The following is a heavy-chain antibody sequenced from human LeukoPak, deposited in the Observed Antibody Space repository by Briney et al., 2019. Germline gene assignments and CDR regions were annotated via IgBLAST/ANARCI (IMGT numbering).Heavy chain of an antibody. CDR2: IYYSGST. CDR3: ARPVYGSGFRFDP. D-gene: IGHD3-10*01. J-gene: IGHJ5*02. Sequence: SETLSLTCTVSGGSISSISYYWAWIRRPPGKGLAWIGSIYYSGSTYYNPSLKSRVTISIDTSNNQFSLRLSSVTAADTAVYYCARPVYGSGFRFDPWGQGTLVTVSS. CDR1: GGSISSISYY. V-gene: IGHV4-39*01.